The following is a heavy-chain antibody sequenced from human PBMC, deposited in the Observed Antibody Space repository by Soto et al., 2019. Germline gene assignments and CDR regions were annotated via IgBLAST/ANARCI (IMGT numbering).Heavy chain of an antibody. V-gene: IGHV4-39*01. J-gene: IGHJ3*02. CDR2: IYYSGST. Sequence: QLQLQESGPGLVKPSETLSLTCTVSGGSISSSSYYWGWIRQPPGKGLEWIGSIYYSGSTYYNPSLKSRVTISVDTSKNQFSLKLSSVTAADTAVYYRATLYYYGSGSVSAFDIWGQGTMVTVSS. D-gene: IGHD3-10*01. CDR1: GGSISSSSYY. CDR3: ATLYYYGSGSVSAFDI.